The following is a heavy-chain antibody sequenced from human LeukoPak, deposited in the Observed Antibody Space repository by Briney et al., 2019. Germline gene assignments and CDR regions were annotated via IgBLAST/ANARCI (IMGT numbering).Heavy chain of an antibody. Sequence: SETLSLTCSVSGGSISSGSYYWSWIRQPAGKGLEWIGRIYASGSTNYNPSLKSRLTISVDTSKNQFSLKLSSVTAADTAVYYCARDSHGGHNWFDPWGQGTLVTVSS. CDR3: ARDSHGGHNWFDP. D-gene: IGHD4-23*01. CDR1: GGSISSGSYY. V-gene: IGHV4-61*02. J-gene: IGHJ5*02. CDR2: IYASGST.